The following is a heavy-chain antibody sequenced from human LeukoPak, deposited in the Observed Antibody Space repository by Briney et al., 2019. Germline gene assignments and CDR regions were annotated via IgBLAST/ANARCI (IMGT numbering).Heavy chain of an antibody. CDR1: GFTFSSYA. D-gene: IGHD2-21*02. Sequence: GGSLRLSCAASGFTFSSYAMSWVRQAPGKGLEWVSAISGSGGSTYYADSVKGRFTISRENSKNTLYLQMNSLRAEDTAVYYCAKDDDCGGDCIPPEYFQHWGQGTLVTVSS. CDR2: ISGSGGST. V-gene: IGHV3-23*01. J-gene: IGHJ1*01. CDR3: AKDDDCGGDCIPPEYFQH.